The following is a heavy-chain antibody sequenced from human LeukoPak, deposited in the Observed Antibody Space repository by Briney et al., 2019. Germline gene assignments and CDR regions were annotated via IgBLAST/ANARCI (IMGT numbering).Heavy chain of an antibody. D-gene: IGHD1-26*01. V-gene: IGHV4-59*01. Sequence: SETLSLTCTVSGGSISSYYWSWIRQPPGKGLEWIGYIYYSGSTNYNPSLKSRVTISVDTSKNQFSLKLSSVTAADTAVYYCARGQGGEKWELYFDYWGRGPLVTVSS. CDR2: IYYSGST. CDR1: GGSISSYY. CDR3: ARGQGGEKWELYFDY. J-gene: IGHJ4*02.